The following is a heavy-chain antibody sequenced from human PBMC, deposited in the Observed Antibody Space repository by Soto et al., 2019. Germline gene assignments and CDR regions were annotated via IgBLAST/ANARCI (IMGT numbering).Heavy chain of an antibody. J-gene: IGHJ4*02. V-gene: IGHV1-69*01. CDR3: ARQIFAADY. Sequence: QVQLVQSGAEVKKPGSSVKVSCEAPGGTFDHAAITWVRQAHGQGLEWVGGINPMFNSTHYAQKFQGRVTITADAVTSTASRELRGLTSDDTAVYGCARQIFAADYWGQGPLVVVSS. CDR1: GGTFDHAA. D-gene: IGHD3-9*01. CDR2: INPMFNST.